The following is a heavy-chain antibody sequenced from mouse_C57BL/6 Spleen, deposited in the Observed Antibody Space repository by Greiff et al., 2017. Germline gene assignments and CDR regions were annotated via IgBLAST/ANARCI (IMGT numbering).Heavy chain of an antibody. CDR3: ARSDYYGSSYGYAMDY. CDR1: GYTFTSYT. D-gene: IGHD1-1*01. Sequence: QLQQSGAELARPGASVKMSCKASGYTFTSYTMHWVKQRPGQGLEWIGYINPSSGYTKYNQKFKDKATLTADKSSSTAYMQLSSLTSEDSAVYYCARSDYYGSSYGYAMDYWGQGTSVTVSS. CDR2: INPSSGYT. J-gene: IGHJ4*01. V-gene: IGHV1-4*01.